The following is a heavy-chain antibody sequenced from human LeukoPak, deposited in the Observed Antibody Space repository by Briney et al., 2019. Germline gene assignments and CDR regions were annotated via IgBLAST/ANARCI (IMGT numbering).Heavy chain of an antibody. V-gene: IGHV1-3*01. CDR1: EYTFTSYA. D-gene: IGHD3-22*01. CDR3: ARGRNYDSSGILNWFDP. Sequence: ASVKVSCKASEYTFTSYAMHWVRQATGQRLEWMGWISAGNGNTKYSQKFQGRVTITRDTSASTVYMELSSLRSEDTAVYYCARGRNYDSSGILNWFDPWGQGTLVTVSS. CDR2: ISAGNGNT. J-gene: IGHJ5*02.